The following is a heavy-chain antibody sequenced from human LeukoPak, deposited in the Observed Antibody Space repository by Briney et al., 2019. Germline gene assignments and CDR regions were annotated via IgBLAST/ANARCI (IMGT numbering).Heavy chain of an antibody. Sequence: GGSLRLSCAASGFDFSSYWMDWVRQAPGKGLVWVSRIKNDGSRINYADSVKGRFTISRDNAKNTLYLQKKTLRVDDTAVYYCASDKGSSGWNEFDYWGQGTLVSVSA. CDR3: ASDKGSSGWNEFDY. V-gene: IGHV3-74*01. D-gene: IGHD6-19*01. CDR1: GFDFSSYW. CDR2: IKNDGSRI. J-gene: IGHJ4*02.